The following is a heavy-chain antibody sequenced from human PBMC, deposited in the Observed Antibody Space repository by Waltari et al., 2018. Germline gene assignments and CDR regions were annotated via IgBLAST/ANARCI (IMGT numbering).Heavy chain of an antibody. D-gene: IGHD3-9*01. J-gene: IGHJ4*02. CDR2: SSGSGDSV. V-gene: IGHV3-23*01. CDR3: ARDWRRSLEYLDWLLFALDY. Sequence: ELQLLEAGGGLVQPGGSLRLSCGASGFTFSRHATSWFRQAPGKGLEWVSASSGSGDSVFYAESGKGRFTVSRDNSKNTLFLEMNSLRAEDTAVYFCARDWRRSLEYLDWLLFALDYWGQGTLVTVSS. CDR1: GFTFSRHA.